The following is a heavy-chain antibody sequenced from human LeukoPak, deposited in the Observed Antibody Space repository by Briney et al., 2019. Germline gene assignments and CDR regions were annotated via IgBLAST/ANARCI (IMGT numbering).Heavy chain of an antibody. CDR1: GFSFSDYY. CDR3: AGHARGSYLVH. D-gene: IGHD6-6*01. Sequence: GGSLRLSCAASGFSFSDYYMSWIRQAPGKGLEWVSLINSLSPRGTSYGDSVKGRFTTSRDDAANSLFLQMNSLEVEDTAIYYCAGHARGSYLVHWGQGILVTVST. V-gene: IGHV3-11*01. J-gene: IGHJ4*02. CDR2: INSLSPRGT.